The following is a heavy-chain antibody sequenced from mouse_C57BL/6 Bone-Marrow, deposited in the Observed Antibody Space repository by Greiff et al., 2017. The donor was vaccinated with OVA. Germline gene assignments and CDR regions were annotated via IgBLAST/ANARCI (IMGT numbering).Heavy chain of an antibody. CDR2: ISSGGSYT. V-gene: IGHV5-6*01. D-gene: IGHD2-4*01. Sequence: EVHLVESGGDLVKPGGSLKLSCAASGFTFSSYGMSWVRQTPDKRLEWVATISSGGSYTYCPDSVKGRFTISRDNAKNTLYLQMSSLKSEDTAMYYCARRDYDYWGQGTTLTVSS. CDR1: GFTFSSYG. CDR3: ARRDYDY. J-gene: IGHJ2*01.